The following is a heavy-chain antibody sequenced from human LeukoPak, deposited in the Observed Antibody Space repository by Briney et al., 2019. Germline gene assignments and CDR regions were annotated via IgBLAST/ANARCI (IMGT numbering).Heavy chain of an antibody. V-gene: IGHV3-30-3*01. CDR3: ARDPHLYYGSGSFLDY. J-gene: IGHJ4*02. CDR1: GFTFSSYA. Sequence: PGRSLRLSCAASGFTFSSYAMHWIRQAPGKGLEWVAVISYDGSNKYYADSVKGRFTISRDNSKNTLYLQMNSLRAEDTAVYYCARDPHLYYGSGSFLDYWGQGTLVTVSS. D-gene: IGHD3-10*01. CDR2: ISYDGSNK.